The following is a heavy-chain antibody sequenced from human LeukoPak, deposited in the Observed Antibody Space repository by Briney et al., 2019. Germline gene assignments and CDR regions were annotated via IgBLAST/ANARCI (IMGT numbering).Heavy chain of an antibody. CDR1: GGSFSGYY. D-gene: IGHD3-10*01. CDR2: INHSGST. J-gene: IGHJ4*02. Sequence: PSETLSLTCAVYGGSFSGYYWSWIRQPPGKGLEWIGEINHSGSTNYNPSLKSRVTISVDTSKNQFSLKLSSVTAADTAVYYCARGLRFGELSSYWGQGTLVTVSS. CDR3: ARGLRFGELSSY. V-gene: IGHV4-34*01.